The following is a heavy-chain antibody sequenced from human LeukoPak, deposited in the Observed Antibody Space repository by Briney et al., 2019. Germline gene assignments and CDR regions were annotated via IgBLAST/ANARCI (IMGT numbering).Heavy chain of an antibody. CDR3: ARAPRGGAFDI. V-gene: IGHV3-48*04. CDR1: GFTFRSYS. D-gene: IGHD1-14*01. Sequence: GGSLRLSCAASGFTFRSYSMNWVRQAPGKGLEWLSYISSSNSTIYYVDAVKGRFTISRDNAKNSLYLQMNSLRAEDTAVYYCARAPRGGAFDIWGQGTMVTVSS. J-gene: IGHJ3*02. CDR2: ISSSNSTI.